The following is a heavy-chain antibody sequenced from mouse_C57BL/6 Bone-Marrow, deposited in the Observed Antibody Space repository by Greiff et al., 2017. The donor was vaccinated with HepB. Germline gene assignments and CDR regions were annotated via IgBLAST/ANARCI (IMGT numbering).Heavy chain of an antibody. D-gene: IGHD1-1*01. Sequence: EVQLQQSGAKLVKPGASVKLSCTASGFNIKDYYMHWVKQRTEQGLEWIGRIDPEDGETKYAPKFQGKATRTADTSSNTAYLQLSSLTSEDTAVYYCAVAPITTVVATLYYFDYWGQGTTLTVSS. V-gene: IGHV14-2*01. J-gene: IGHJ2*01. CDR2: IDPEDGET. CDR3: AVAPITTVVATLYYFDY. CDR1: GFNIKDYY.